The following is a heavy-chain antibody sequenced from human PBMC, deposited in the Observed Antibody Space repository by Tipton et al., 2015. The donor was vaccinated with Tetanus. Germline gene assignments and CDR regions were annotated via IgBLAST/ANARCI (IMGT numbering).Heavy chain of an antibody. CDR3: ARDLDVVVVAANGYYYYGMDV. Sequence: SLRLSCAASGFTFSSYGMHWVRQAPGKGLEWVAVIWYDGSNKYYADSVKGRFTISRDNSKNTLYLQMNSLRAEDTAVYYCARDLDVVVVAANGYYYYGMDVWGQGTTVTVSS. J-gene: IGHJ6*02. CDR1: GFTFSSYG. V-gene: IGHV3-33*01. D-gene: IGHD2-15*01. CDR2: IWYDGSNK.